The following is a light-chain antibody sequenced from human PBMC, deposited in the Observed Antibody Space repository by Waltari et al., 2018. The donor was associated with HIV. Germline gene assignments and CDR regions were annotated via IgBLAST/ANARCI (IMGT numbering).Light chain of an antibody. CDR3: SSYATGNTYV. J-gene: IGLJ1*01. CDR2: EVT. Sequence: QSALTQPASVSGSPGQSITSSCTGTKRDIGKYNLVSWYQQHPGKVPKVLIFEVTTRPSGISHRFSGSKSDNTASLTISGLQAEDEADYYCSSYATGNTYVFGTGTSVTVL. V-gene: IGLV2-23*02. CDR1: KRDIGKYNL.